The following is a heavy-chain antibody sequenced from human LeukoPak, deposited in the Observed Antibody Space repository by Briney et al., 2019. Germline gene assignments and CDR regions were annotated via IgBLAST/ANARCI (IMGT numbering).Heavy chain of an antibody. D-gene: IGHD1-26*01. V-gene: IGHV5-51*01. Sequence: HGESLQISCKGSGYSFTSYWIGWVRQLPGKGLEWMGIIYPGDSDTRYSPSFQGQVTISADKSISTAYLQWSSLKASDTAMYYCARHQWGGNRQHNKDAFDIWGQGTMVTVSS. CDR1: GYSFTSYW. J-gene: IGHJ3*02. CDR3: ARHQWGGNRQHNKDAFDI. CDR2: IYPGDSDT.